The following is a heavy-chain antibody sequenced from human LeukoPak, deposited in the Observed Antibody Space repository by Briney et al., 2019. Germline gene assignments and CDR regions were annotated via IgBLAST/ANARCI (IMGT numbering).Heavy chain of an antibody. J-gene: IGHJ3*02. D-gene: IGHD2-2*01. CDR2: IYPGDSDT. CDR1: GDNFASNW. CDR3: ARLRMGSTSCRVFDM. Sequence: GESLKISCKDSGDNFASNWLAWLRQMPGKGLEWMGIIYPGDSDTGYSPSFQGQVTISADTSISTAYLQWNSLSASDTGIFYCARLRMGSTSCRVFDMGGQGTMVTVSS. V-gene: IGHV5-51*01.